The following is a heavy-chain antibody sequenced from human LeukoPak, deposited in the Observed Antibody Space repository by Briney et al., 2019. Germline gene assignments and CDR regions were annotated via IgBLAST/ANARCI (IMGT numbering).Heavy chain of an antibody. CDR1: GGTFSSYA. CDR2: IIPIFGTA. Sequence: ASVKVSCKASGGTFSSYAISWVRQAPGQGLEWMGRIIPIFGTANYAQKFQGRVTITADKSTSTAYMELRSLRSEDTAVYYCARDIVGARDYWGQGTLVTVSS. V-gene: IGHV1-69*06. D-gene: IGHD1-26*01. CDR3: ARDIVGARDY. J-gene: IGHJ4*02.